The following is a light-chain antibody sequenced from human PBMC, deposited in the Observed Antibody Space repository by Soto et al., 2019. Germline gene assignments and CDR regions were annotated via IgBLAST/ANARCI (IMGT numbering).Light chain of an antibody. CDR1: SSDVGGYDY. CDR2: EVS. CDR3: SSYARSNSLV. J-gene: IGLJ2*01. Sequence: QSALTQPASVSGSPGQSITISCTGTSSDVGGYDYVSWYQQHPDKAPKLMIYEVSNRPSGVSHRFSGSKSGNTASLTISGLQAEDEADYYCSSYARSNSLVFGGRTKVTVL. V-gene: IGLV2-14*01.